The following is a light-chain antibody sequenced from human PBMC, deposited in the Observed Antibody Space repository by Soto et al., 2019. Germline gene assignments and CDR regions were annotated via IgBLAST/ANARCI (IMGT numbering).Light chain of an antibody. V-gene: IGLV1-40*01. CDR3: QSYDRSLRGYV. Sequence: QSVLTQPPSVSGAPGQRVTISCTGSSSNIGAGYDVHWYQQLPGTAPKLLIYGNTIRPSGVPDRFSGSKSGTSASLAITGLQAEDEAGYYCQSYDRSLRGYVFGTGTKVTVL. CDR2: GNT. J-gene: IGLJ1*01. CDR1: SSNIGAGYD.